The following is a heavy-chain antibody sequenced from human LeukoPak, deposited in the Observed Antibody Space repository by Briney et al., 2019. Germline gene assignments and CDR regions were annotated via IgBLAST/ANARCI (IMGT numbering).Heavy chain of an antibody. CDR1: GYTFTSYD. CDR3: ARAPIGVGAGLLLWFGELSLPDYMDV. V-gene: IGHV1-8*01. J-gene: IGHJ6*03. CDR2: MNPNSGNT. D-gene: IGHD3-10*01. Sequence: GASVKVSCKASGYTFTSYDINWVRQATGQGLEWMGWMNPNSGNTGYAQKFQGRVTMTRNTSISTAYMELSSLRSEDTAVYYCARAPIGVGAGLLLWFGELSLPDYMDVWGKGTTVTISS.